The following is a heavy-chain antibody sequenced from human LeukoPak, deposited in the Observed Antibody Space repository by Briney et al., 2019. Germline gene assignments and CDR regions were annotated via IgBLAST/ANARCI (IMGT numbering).Heavy chain of an antibody. CDR1: GASVTNDY. J-gene: IGHJ4*02. Sequence: SETLSLICSVSGASVTNDYWTWIRQPPGQGLEWIGYMSYSGRTTYNPSLKSRVTISVDTSKNQFSLKLSSVTAADTAVYYCARVSTTVTRNPFDYWGQGTLVTVSS. D-gene: IGHD4-17*01. V-gene: IGHV4-59*02. CDR2: MSYSGRT. CDR3: ARVSTTVTRNPFDY.